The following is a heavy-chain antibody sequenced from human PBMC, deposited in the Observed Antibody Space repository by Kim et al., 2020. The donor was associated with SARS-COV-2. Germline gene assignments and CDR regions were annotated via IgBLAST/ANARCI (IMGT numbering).Heavy chain of an antibody. V-gene: IGHV1-24*01. CDR1: GYTLTELS. CDR3: ATLAVAGQEEYFQH. D-gene: IGHD6-19*01. CDR2: FDPEDGET. Sequence: ASVKVSCKVSGYTLTELSMHWVRQAPGKGLEWVGGFDPEDGETIYAQKFQGRVTMTEDTSTDTAYMELSSLRSEDTAVYYCATLAVAGQEEYFQHWGQGTLVTVSS. J-gene: IGHJ1*01.